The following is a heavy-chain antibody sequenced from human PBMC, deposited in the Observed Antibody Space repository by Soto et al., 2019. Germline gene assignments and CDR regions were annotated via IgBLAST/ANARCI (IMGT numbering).Heavy chain of an antibody. CDR1: GFTFSNYA. V-gene: IGHV3-23*01. D-gene: IGHD6-13*01. J-gene: IGHJ4*02. CDR3: AKAGGAAGTVDYFDY. CDR2: ISGSAGST. Sequence: DVQLLESGGGLVQPGGSLRLSCAASGFTFSNYAINWCRQSPGKGGEWVSVISGSAGSTYYADSVKGRFTITRDNSKNTLYLQMNRLRPEDTAVYYCAKAGGAAGTVDYFDYWGQGNLVTVSS.